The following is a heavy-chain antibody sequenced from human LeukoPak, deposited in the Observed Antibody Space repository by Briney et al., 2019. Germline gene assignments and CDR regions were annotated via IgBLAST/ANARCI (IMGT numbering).Heavy chain of an antibody. D-gene: IGHD1-26*01. J-gene: IGHJ6*02. CDR3: ARDAGVVGATDGLYGMDV. CDR2: IWHDGSNK. V-gene: IGHV3-33*01. Sequence: GGSLRLSCAASGFTFSSYGMHWVRQAPGKGLEWVAVIWHDGSNKYYADSVKGRFTISRDNSKNTLYLQMNSLRAEDTAVYYCARDAGVVGATDGLYGMDVWGQGTTVTVSS. CDR1: GFTFSSYG.